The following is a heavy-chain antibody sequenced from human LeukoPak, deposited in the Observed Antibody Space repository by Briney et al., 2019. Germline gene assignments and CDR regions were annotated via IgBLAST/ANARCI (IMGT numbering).Heavy chain of an antibody. J-gene: IGHJ5*02. D-gene: IGHD2-2*02. CDR1: GFTFSNYA. CDR3: AKSQPSAISWFDP. V-gene: IGHV3-23*01. Sequence: PGGSLRLSCAASGFTFSNYAMNWVRQAPGKGLEWVSAISSSAASIYYADSVKGRFTIPRDNFRNTLWLQMNSLRDEDTAVYYCAKSQPSAISWFDPWGQETLVTLSS. CDR2: ISSSAASI.